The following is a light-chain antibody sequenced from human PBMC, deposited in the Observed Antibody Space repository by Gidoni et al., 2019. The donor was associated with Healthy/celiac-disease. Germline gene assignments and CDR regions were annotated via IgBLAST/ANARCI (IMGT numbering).Light chain of an antibody. CDR2: GNS. CDR3: QSYDSSLSGSKV. Sequence: QSVLTLPPSVSGAPGQRVTISCTGSCSNIGAGYDLHWYPRLPGTAPKLLISGNSNRPSGVPDRFSGSKSGTSASLAITGLQAEDEADYYCQSYDSSLSGSKVFGGGTKLTVL. CDR1: CSNIGAGYD. V-gene: IGLV1-40*01. J-gene: IGLJ3*02.